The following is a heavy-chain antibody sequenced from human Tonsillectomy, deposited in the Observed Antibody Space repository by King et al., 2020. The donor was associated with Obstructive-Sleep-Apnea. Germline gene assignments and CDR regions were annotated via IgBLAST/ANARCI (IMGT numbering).Heavy chain of an antibody. CDR3: ARDMTAYDSTSPAY. CDR1: GYTFTGYY. J-gene: IGHJ4*02. Sequence: QLVQSGAEVKKPGASVKLSCKASGYTFTGYYIHWVRQAPGQGLEWMGWISPNSGATKYAQKFQDRVTMTRDTSISTAYMDLSRLRSDDTAIYYCARDMTAYDSTSPAYWGQGTLVTVSS. V-gene: IGHV1-2*02. CDR2: ISPNSGAT. D-gene: IGHD3-10*01.